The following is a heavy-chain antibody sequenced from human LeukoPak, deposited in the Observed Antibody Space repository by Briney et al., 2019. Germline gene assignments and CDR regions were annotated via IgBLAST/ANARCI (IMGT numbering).Heavy chain of an antibody. Sequence: GGSLRLSCAASGFTFSIYTMSWVRQAPGKGLEWVSTINGDGNTYYADSVKGRFTISRDNSKNTVFLLMNSPRAEDAAVYYCVKDRGSSYRFDYWGQGTLDTVSS. CDR3: VKDRGSSYRFDY. J-gene: IGHJ4*02. D-gene: IGHD6-6*01. V-gene: IGHV3-23*01. CDR2: INGDGNT. CDR1: GFTFSIYT.